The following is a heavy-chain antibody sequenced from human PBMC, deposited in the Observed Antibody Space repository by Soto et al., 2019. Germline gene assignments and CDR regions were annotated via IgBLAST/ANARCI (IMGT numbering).Heavy chain of an antibody. J-gene: IGHJ4*02. CDR3: ARGMYGDY. D-gene: IGHD2-8*01. Sequence: QVHLVQSGAEVKKPGASVKVSCKGSGYDFTTYGITWVRQAPGQGLEWMAWISAHNGNTDYAQQLQGRVTVTRDTSTSTAYMELRSLRSDDAAVYYCARGMYGDYWGQGDLGTVPS. V-gene: IGHV1-18*01. CDR1: GYDFTTYG. CDR2: ISAHNGNT.